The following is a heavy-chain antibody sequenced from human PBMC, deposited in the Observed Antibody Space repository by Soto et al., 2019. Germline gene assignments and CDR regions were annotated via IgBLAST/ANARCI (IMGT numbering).Heavy chain of an antibody. CDR1: GDSISSSHW. D-gene: IGHD7-27*01. J-gene: IGHJ4*02. V-gene: IGHV4-4*02. CDR3: ARDAPNTGPFDS. Sequence: QVQLQESGPGLVKPSGTLSLTCAVSGDSISSSHWWSWVRQPPGKGLEWVAESYHTGGTNYNPSLKSHLTTPIDTVNNQFSLKLASVTAADTAVYYCARDAPNTGPFDSWGQGTLVTVSS. CDR2: SYHTGGT.